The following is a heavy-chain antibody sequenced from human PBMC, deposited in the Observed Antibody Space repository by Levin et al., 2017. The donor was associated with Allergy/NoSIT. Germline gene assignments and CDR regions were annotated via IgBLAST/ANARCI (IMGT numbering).Heavy chain of an antibody. V-gene: IGHV1-18*01. CDR2: ISPNNGHT. D-gene: IGHD6-19*01. J-gene: IGHJ3*02. CDR1: GYTFRVYG. CDR3: ARDLGTGWYDNAFEI. Sequence: PGGSLRLSCKASGYTFRVYGIIWVRQAPGEGLEWLGWISPNNGHTKVSHKVQGRVTMTTDASTTTASLALRSLTSDDTAVYYGARDLGTGWYDNAFEIWGQGTLVSVSS.